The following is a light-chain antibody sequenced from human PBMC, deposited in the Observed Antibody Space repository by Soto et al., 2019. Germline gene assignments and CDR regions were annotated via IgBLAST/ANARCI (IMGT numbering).Light chain of an antibody. V-gene: IGKV1-5*01. Sequence: DIPMTQSPSTLSASVGDTVTINCRASQTISGWLAWYQQRPGKAPNLLIFDAFTLESGVTSRFSGSGSGTTLNLTISSMQSDDVATYYCLQYNGYYRTFGQGTKVDI. J-gene: IGKJ1*01. CDR2: DAF. CDR3: LQYNGYYRT. CDR1: QTISGW.